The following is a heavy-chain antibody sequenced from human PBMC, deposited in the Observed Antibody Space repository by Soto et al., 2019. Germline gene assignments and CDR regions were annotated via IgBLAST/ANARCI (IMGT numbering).Heavy chain of an antibody. V-gene: IGHV3-11*05. D-gene: IGHD2-8*02. CDR1: GFSFSDYY. CDR2: ISSASSYI. Sequence: QVQLVESGGGSVKPGGSLRLSCAASGFSFSDYYMSWIRQAPGKGLEWIADISSASSYINYADSVKGRFTISRDNAKNSLYRQMNSLRAEDTAVYHCATFCTGGTCYPPDCRGQGTLVTVSS. CDR3: ATFCTGGTCYPPDC. J-gene: IGHJ4*02.